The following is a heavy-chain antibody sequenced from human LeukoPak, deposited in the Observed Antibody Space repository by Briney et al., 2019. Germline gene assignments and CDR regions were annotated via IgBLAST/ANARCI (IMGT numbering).Heavy chain of an antibody. D-gene: IGHD3-22*01. Sequence: SVKVSCKASGGTFSSYAISWVRQAPGQGLEWMGRIIPILGIANYAQKFQGRVTITADKSTSTAYMELSSLRSEDTAVYYCARGNYYDSSGYAPPPMDVWGQGTTVTVSS. CDR1: GGTFSSYA. J-gene: IGHJ6*02. CDR3: ARGNYYDSSGYAPPPMDV. V-gene: IGHV1-69*04. CDR2: IIPILGIA.